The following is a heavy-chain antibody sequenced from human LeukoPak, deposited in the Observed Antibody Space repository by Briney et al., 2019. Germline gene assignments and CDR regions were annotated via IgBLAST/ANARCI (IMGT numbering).Heavy chain of an antibody. J-gene: IGHJ4*02. Sequence: PSETLSLTCAVYGGSFSGYYWSWIRQPPGKGLEWIGEINHSGSTNYNPSLKSRVTISVDASKNQFSLKLSSGTAADTAVYYCAREKVDTAMATIDYWGQGTLVTVSS. V-gene: IGHV4-34*01. D-gene: IGHD5-18*01. CDR2: INHSGST. CDR1: GGSFSGYY. CDR3: AREKVDTAMATIDY.